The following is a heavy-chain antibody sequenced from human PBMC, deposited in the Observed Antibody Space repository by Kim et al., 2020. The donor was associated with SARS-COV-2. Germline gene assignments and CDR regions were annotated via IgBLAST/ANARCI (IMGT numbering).Heavy chain of an antibody. CDR3: ARDGSGPKGFDY. Sequence: TYSQKFQGRVTITRDTSASTAYMELSSLRSEDTAVYYCARDGSGPKGFDYWGQGTLVTVSS. J-gene: IGHJ4*02. V-gene: IGHV1-3*01.